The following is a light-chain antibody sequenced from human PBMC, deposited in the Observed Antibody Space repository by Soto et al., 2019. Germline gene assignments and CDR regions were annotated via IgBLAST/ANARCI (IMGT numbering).Light chain of an antibody. J-gene: IGLJ1*01. V-gene: IGLV2-8*01. CDR1: SSDVGGYNY. CDR3: SSYAGSNNAV. CDR2: EVN. Sequence: QSALTQPPSASGSPGRSVTISCTGTSSDVGGYNYVSWYQQHPGKAPKLMIYEVNKRPSGVPDRFSGSKSGNTASLTVSGLQAEDEADYYCSSYAGSNNAVFGTGTKLTVL.